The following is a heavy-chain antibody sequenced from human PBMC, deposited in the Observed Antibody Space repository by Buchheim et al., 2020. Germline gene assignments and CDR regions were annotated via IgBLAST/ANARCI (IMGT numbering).Heavy chain of an antibody. CDR3: ARGLQSQPKAYYGMDV. Sequence: EVQLVESGGGLVQPGGSLRLSCAASGFTFSSYDMHWVRQATGKGLEWVSAIGTAGDTYYPGSVKGRFTIPRDNAKNSLYPQMNNLRAGDTAVYYCARGLQSQPKAYYGMDVWGQGTT. D-gene: IGHD4-11*01. J-gene: IGHJ6*02. V-gene: IGHV3-13*04. CDR2: IGTAGDT. CDR1: GFTFSSYD.